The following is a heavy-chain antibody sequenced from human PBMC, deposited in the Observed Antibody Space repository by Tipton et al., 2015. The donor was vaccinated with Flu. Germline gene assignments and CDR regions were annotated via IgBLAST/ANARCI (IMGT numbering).Heavy chain of an antibody. V-gene: IGHV4-59*12. CDR3: AKSGSYLEYLQH. CDR2: IYYSGST. J-gene: IGHJ1*01. CDR1: GGSISSYY. D-gene: IGHD1-26*01. Sequence: TLSLTCTVSGGSISSYYWSWIRQPPGKGLEWVGYIYYSGSTNYNPSLKSRVTISADTSNNQFSLKLTSVSAADTAVYYCAKSGSYLEYLQHWGQGTLVTVSS.